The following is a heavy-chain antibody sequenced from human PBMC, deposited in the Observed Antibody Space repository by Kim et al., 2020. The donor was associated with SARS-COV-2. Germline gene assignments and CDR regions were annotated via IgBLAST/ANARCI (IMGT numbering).Heavy chain of an antibody. J-gene: IGHJ1*01. CDR2: IKSKTHGETT. CDR1: GLSFSNVW. D-gene: IGHD6-6*01. Sequence: GGSLRLSCAASGLSFSNVWMNWVRQAPGKGLEWVGRIKSKTHGETTDYSAAVKGRFTVSRDDSKNTVFLEMDSLKTEDTAVYYCATDQLFVGARVVIGFWGQGTLVIVSS. V-gene: IGHV3-15*05. CDR3: ATDQLFVGARVVIGF.